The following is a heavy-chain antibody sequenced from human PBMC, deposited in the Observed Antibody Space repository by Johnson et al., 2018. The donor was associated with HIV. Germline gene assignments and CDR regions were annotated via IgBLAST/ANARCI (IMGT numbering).Heavy chain of an antibody. J-gene: IGHJ3*02. CDR3: ARDQAYRSSWAFSFDI. CDR1: GFTFSNYP. D-gene: IGHD6-13*01. Sequence: QVQLVESGGGVVQRGGSLRVSCAASGFTFSNYPMHWVRQAPGKGLEWVAVISFDGSNKYYTDSVKGRFTISRDNSKNTVFLQMNSLRSDDTAVYFCARDQAYRSSWAFSFDIWGQGTMVIVSS. CDR2: ISFDGSNK. V-gene: IGHV3-30*04.